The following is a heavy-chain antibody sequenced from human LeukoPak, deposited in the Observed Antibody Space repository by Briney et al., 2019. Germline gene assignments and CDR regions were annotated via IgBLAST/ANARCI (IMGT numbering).Heavy chain of an antibody. V-gene: IGHV1-46*01. CDR2: INPDGGNT. CDR1: GYTFTGYY. Sequence: ASVKVSCKASGYTFTGYYMHWVRQAPGQVLEWMGLINPDGGNTNYAQNFQGRVTLTRDASTSTVYMELSSLRSEDTAIYYCARIRDGYNDAYDIWGQGTVVTVPS. J-gene: IGHJ3*02. CDR3: ARIRDGYNDAYDI. D-gene: IGHD5-24*01.